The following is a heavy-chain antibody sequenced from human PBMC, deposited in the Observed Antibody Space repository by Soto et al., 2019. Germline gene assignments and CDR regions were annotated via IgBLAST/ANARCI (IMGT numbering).Heavy chain of an antibody. D-gene: IGHD2-2*01. V-gene: IGHV5-10-1*01. CDR3: AILPLDIVVVPAAIDGDEVYYYGMDV. Sequence: GESLKISCKGSGYSFTSYWISWVRQMPGKGLEWMGRIDPSDSYTNYSPSFQGHFTITADKSISTAYLQWSSLTASDTAMYYCAILPLDIVVVPAAIDGDEVYYYGMDVWGQGTTVTVSS. CDR1: GYSFTSYW. CDR2: IDPSDSYT. J-gene: IGHJ6*02.